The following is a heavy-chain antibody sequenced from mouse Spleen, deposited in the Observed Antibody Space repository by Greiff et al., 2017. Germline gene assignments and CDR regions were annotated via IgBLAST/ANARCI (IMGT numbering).Heavy chain of an antibody. J-gene: IGHJ1*01. V-gene: IGHV3-6*01. CDR3: ARDRYDEDWYFDV. D-gene: IGHD2-14*01. Sequence: EVQLQESGPGLVKPSQSLSLTCSVTGYSITSGYYWNWIRQFPGNKLEWMGYISYDGSNNYNPSLKNRISITRDTSKNQFFLKLNSVTTEDTATYYCARDRYDEDWYFDVWGAGTTVTVSS. CDR1: GYSITSGYY. CDR2: ISYDGSN.